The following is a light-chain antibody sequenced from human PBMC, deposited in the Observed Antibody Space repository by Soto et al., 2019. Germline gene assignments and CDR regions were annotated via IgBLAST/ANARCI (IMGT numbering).Light chain of an antibody. Sequence: IVLTQSPATLSLSPGGRATLSCTASQHVTTTYIAWYQQKFGQAPRLLIYGASTRATGTPDRFTGGGFGTDFTLTISRVEPEDFAVYYCQQYDSSFTFGGGTKV. CDR1: QHVTTTY. J-gene: IGKJ4*01. CDR2: GAS. CDR3: QQYDSSFT. V-gene: IGKV3-20*01.